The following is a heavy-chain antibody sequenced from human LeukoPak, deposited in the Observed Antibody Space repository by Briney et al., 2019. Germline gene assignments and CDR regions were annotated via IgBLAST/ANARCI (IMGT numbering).Heavy chain of an antibody. CDR2: INRRGNT. CDR3: ARSYYGSGSYYNWFDP. Sequence: PSETLSLTCVVSGGSLSGSFSSYFWTWIRQPPGKGLEWIGEINRRGNTNYNPSLKSRVTMSVDTSKNDLSLELTSLTAAVTAVYYCARSYYGSGSYYNWFDPWGQGTLVTVSS. J-gene: IGHJ5*02. CDR1: GGSLSGSFSSYF. D-gene: IGHD3-10*01. V-gene: IGHV4-34*01.